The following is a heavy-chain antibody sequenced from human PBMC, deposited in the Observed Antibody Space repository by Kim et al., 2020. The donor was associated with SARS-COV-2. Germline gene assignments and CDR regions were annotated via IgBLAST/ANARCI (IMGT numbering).Heavy chain of an antibody. CDR1: GFTFSSYG. Sequence: GGSLRLSCAASGFTFSSYGMHWVRQAPGKGLEWVAVIWYDGSNKYYADSVKGRFTISRDNSKNTLYLQMNSLRAEDTAVYYCARDRGRITGRSKPRTDYYYYYGMDVWGQGTTVTVSS. CDR3: ARDRGRITGRSKPRTDYYYYYGMDV. J-gene: IGHJ6*02. CDR2: IWYDGSNK. D-gene: IGHD1-20*01. V-gene: IGHV3-33*01.